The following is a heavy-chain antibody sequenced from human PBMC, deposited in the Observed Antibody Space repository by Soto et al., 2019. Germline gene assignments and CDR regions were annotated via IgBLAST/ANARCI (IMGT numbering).Heavy chain of an antibody. CDR3: AKRLYDRSGYVDY. Sequence: PGGSLRLSCAVSGLTFSSYAMSWVRQAPGKGLEWVSSISGSGGDTYYADSVKGRFTISRDNSKTTLLLQMISLRPEDTAVYYFAKRLYDRSGYVDYWGQGTLVTVSS. CDR1: GLTFSSYA. J-gene: IGHJ4*02. CDR2: ISGSGGDT. D-gene: IGHD3-22*01. V-gene: IGHV3-23*01.